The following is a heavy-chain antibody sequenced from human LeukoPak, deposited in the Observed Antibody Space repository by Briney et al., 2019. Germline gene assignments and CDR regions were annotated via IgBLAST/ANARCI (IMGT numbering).Heavy chain of an antibody. CDR1: GGSISSYY. J-gene: IGHJ5*02. CDR3: ARGIVVVPAAIGQDWFDP. V-gene: IGHV4-4*07. CDR2: IYTSGST. Sequence: SETLPLTCTVSGGSISSYYWSWIRQPAGKGLEWIGRIYTSGSTNYNPSLKSRVTMSVDTSKNQFSLKLSSVTAADTAVYYCARGIVVVPAAIGQDWFDPWGQGTLVTVSS. D-gene: IGHD2-2*02.